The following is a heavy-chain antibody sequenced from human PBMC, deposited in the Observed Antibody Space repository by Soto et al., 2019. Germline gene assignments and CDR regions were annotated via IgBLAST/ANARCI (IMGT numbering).Heavy chain of an antibody. CDR1: GGSISSGGYY. CDR2: IYYSGST. V-gene: IGHV4-31*03. D-gene: IGHD6-19*01. J-gene: IGHJ4*02. CDR3: ARYSSGWLDY. Sequence: PSETLSLTCTVSGGSISSGGYYWSWIRQHPGKGLEWIGYIYYSGSTNYNPSLKSRVTISVDTSKNQFSLKLSSVTAADTAVYYCARYSSGWLDYWGQGTLVTVSS.